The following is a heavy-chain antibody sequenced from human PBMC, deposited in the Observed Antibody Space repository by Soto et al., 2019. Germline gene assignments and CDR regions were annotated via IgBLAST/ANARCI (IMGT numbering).Heavy chain of an antibody. CDR1: GFTFSSYG. V-gene: IGHV3-33*01. CDR2: IWYDGSNK. J-gene: IGHJ5*02. D-gene: IGHD3-10*01. Sequence: PGGSLRLSCAASGFTFSSYGMHWVRQAQGKGLEWVAVIWYDGSNKYYADSVKGRFTTSRDNSKNTLYLQMNSLRAEDTAVYYCARDGGFGELLYNWFDLWGQGTLVTVSA. CDR3: ARDGGFGELLYNWFDL.